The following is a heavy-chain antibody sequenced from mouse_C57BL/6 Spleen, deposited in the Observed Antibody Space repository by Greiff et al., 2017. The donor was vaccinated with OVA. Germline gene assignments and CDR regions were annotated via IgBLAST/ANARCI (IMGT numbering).Heavy chain of an antibody. V-gene: IGHV1-15*01. CDR3: TRWGYGREFAY. J-gene: IGHJ3*01. CDR2: IDPETGGT. Sequence: VQLQQSGAELVRPGASVTLSCKASGYTFTDYEMHWVKQTPVHGLEWIGAIDPETGGTAYNQKFKGKAILTADKSSSTAYMELRSLTSEDSAVYYCTRWGYGREFAYWGQGTLVTVSA. D-gene: IGHD1-1*01. CDR1: GYTFTDYE.